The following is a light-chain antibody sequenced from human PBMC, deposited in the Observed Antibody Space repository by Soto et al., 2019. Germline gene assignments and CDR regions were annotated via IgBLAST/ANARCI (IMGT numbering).Light chain of an antibody. J-gene: IGLJ2*01. Sequence: SVLTQPASVSGSPGQSITISCTGTSSDVGSYNLVSWYQQHPGKAPKLMIYEGSKRPSGVSNRFSGSKSGNTASLTISGLQAEDEADYYCCSYAGSSTDVVFGGGTKRTVL. CDR2: EGS. CDR3: CSYAGSSTDVV. CDR1: SSDVGSYNL. V-gene: IGLV2-23*01.